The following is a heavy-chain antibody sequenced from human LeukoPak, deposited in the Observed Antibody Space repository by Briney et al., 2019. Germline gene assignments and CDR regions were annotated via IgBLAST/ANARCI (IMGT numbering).Heavy chain of an antibody. CDR3: ARDAMRFFDY. Sequence: GGSLRLSCAASGFTFSSYSMNWVRQAPGKGLEWVSSISSSSSYIYDADSVKGRFTISRDNSKNTLYLQMNSLRAEGTAVYYCARDAMRFFDYWGQGTLVTVSS. D-gene: IGHD2-2*01. J-gene: IGHJ4*02. CDR1: GFTFSSYS. V-gene: IGHV3-21*01. CDR2: ISSSSSYI.